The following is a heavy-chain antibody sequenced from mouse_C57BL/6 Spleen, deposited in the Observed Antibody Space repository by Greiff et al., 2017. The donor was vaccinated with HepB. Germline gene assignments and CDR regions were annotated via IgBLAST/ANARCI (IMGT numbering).Heavy chain of an antibody. CDR1: GYTFTSYW. CDR2: IYPGSGST. J-gene: IGHJ3*01. CDR3: ARFNDYDPPFAY. D-gene: IGHD2-4*01. V-gene: IGHV1-55*01. Sequence: QVQLQQSGAELVKPGASVKMSCKASGYTFTSYWITWVKQRPGQGLEWIGDIYPGSGSTNYNEKFKSKATLTVDTSSSTAYMQLSSLTSEDSAVYYCARFNDYDPPFAYWGQGTLVTVSA.